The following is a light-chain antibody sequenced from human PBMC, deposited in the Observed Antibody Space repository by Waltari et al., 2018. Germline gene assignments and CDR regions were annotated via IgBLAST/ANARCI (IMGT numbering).Light chain of an antibody. Sequence: EIVLTQSPGTLSSSPGGRATPSCRASQSVTRYLAWYQHKPGQAPRLLIYDASTRAAGIADRFSGSGSGTDFSLTISRLEPEDFAVYYCQHYVSLPVTFGQGTKVEIK. V-gene: IGKV3-20*01. J-gene: IGKJ1*01. CDR1: QSVTRY. CDR2: DAS. CDR3: QHYVSLPVT.